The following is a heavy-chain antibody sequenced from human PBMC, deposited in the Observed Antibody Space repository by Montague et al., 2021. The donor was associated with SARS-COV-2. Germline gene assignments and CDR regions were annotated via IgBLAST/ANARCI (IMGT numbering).Heavy chain of an antibody. Sequence: SETLSLTCTVSSGSISSYYWSWIRQPPGKGLEWIGYIYYSGSTNYNPSLKSRVTISVDTSKNQFSLKLSSVTAADTAVYYCARGAGYSSSWYLPFEIWGQGILVTVSS. CDR1: SGSISSYY. V-gene: IGHV4-59*01. CDR2: IYYSGST. J-gene: IGHJ3*02. D-gene: IGHD6-13*01. CDR3: ARGAGYSSSWYLPFEI.